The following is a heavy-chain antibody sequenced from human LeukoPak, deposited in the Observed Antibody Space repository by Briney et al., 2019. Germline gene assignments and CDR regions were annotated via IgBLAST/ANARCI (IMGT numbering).Heavy chain of an antibody. Sequence: QPGGSLRLSCAASGFTFSIYGMNWVRQAPAKGLEWVSYISSTSSTIYYADSVKGRFTISRDNAKNTLYLQMNSLRAEDTAVYYCAKGSAAAGYYYYMDVWGKGTTVTVSS. CDR2: ISSTSSTI. D-gene: IGHD6-13*01. J-gene: IGHJ6*03. V-gene: IGHV3-48*01. CDR3: AKGSAAAGYYYYMDV. CDR1: GFTFSIYG.